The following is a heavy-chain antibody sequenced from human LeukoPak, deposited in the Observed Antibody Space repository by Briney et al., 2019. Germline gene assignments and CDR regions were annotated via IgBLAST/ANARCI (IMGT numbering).Heavy chain of an antibody. V-gene: IGHV4-59*01. D-gene: IGHD2-15*01. CDR1: GGSMSYYY. CDR2: IYYNGST. CDR3: ARKGGHFDY. Sequence: SETLSLTCTVSGGSMSYYYWSWIRQSPGKGLEWIGYIYYNGSTNYNPSLKRRVTISVDMSKNQSSLKVTSVTAADTAIYYCARKGGHFDYWGQGTLVTVSS. J-gene: IGHJ4*02.